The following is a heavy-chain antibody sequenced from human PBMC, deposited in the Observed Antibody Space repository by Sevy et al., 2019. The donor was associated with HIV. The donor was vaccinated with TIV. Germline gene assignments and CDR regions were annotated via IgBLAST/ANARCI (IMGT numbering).Heavy chain of an antibody. CDR3: ARDRRFSYYYDSSGYYHGDAFDI. J-gene: IGHJ3*02. V-gene: IGHV3-33*01. CDR1: GFTFSSYG. CDR2: IWYDGSNK. D-gene: IGHD3-22*01. Sequence: GGSLRLSCAASGFTFSSYGMHWVRQAPGKGLEWVAVIWYDGSNKYYADSVKGRFTISSDNSKNTLYLQMNSLRAEDTAVYYCARDRRFSYYYDSSGYYHGDAFDIWGQGTMVTVSS.